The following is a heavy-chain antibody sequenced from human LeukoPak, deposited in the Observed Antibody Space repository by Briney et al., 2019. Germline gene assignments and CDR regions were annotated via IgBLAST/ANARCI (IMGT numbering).Heavy chain of an antibody. CDR1: GGSISSGSYY. D-gene: IGHD6-13*01. CDR3: ARRSAGNHRNLNFDF. V-gene: IGHV4-39*01. J-gene: IGHJ4*02. CDR2: IYYSGST. Sequence: PSETLSLTCTVSGGSISSGSYYWGWIRQPPGKGLEWTANIYYSGSTYYSPSLKSRVTISVDTSKNQFSLKLSSVTAADTAVYYCARRSAGNHRNLNFDFWGQGTLVTVSS.